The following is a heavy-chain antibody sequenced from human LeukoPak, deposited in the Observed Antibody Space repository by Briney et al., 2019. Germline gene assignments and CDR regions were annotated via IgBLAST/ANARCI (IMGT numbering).Heavy chain of an antibody. D-gene: IGHD2-2*01. CDR2: ISSSSSYI. CDR1: GFIFSSYS. CDR3: ASEVVVPAALDC. V-gene: IGHV3-21*01. Sequence: GGSLRLSCAASGFIFSSYSMNWVRQAPGKGLEWVSSISSSSSYIYYADSVKGRFTISRDNAKNSLYLQMNSLRAEDTAVYYCASEVVVPAALDCWGQGTLVTVSS. J-gene: IGHJ4*02.